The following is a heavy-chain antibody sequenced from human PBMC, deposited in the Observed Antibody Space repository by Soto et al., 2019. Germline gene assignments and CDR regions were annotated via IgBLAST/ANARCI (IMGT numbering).Heavy chain of an antibody. CDR3: AKDSRSDSYGSGSYVDY. J-gene: IGHJ4*02. D-gene: IGHD3-10*01. CDR2: ISYDGSNK. Sequence: QVQLVESGGGVVQPGRSLRLSCAASGFTFSSYGMHWVRQAPGKGLEWVAVISYDGSNKYYADSVKGRFTISRDNSKNTLYLQMNSLRAEDTAVYYCAKDSRSDSYGSGSYVDYWGQGTLVTVSS. V-gene: IGHV3-30*18. CDR1: GFTFSSYG.